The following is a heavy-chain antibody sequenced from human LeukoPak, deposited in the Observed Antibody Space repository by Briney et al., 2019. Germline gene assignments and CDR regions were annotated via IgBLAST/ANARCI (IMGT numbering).Heavy chain of an antibody. V-gene: IGHV3-21*01. CDR1: GFTFSSYG. CDR3: ARDASRGLLCDF. D-gene: IGHD3-10*01. Sequence: GGSLRLSCAASGFTFSSYGMNWVRQAPGKGLEWVSSISSSGRNIFYADSVTGRFTISRDNADNSLYLQMNSLRPEDTAVYYCARDASRGLLCDFRGQGSLVTVSS. CDR2: ISSSGRNI. J-gene: IGHJ4*02.